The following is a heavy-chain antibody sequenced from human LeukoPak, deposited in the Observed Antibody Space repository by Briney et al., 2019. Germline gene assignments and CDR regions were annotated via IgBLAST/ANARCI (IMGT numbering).Heavy chain of an antibody. CDR1: GYSISSGYY. Sequence: SETLSLTYAVSGYSISSGYYWGWIRQPPGKGLEWIGSIYHSGSTYYNPSLKSRVTISVDTSKNQFSLKLSSVTAADTAVYYCARSYIAAAGDLQHWGQGTLVTVSS. D-gene: IGHD6-13*01. CDR3: ARSYIAAAGDLQH. V-gene: IGHV4-38-2*01. CDR2: IYHSGST. J-gene: IGHJ1*01.